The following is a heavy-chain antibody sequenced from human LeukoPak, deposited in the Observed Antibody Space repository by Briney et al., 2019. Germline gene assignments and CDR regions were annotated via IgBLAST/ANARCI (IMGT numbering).Heavy chain of an antibody. CDR3: ARDAAVLLWFGEWGVDY. Sequence: GGSLRLSCAASGFTFSSYWMSWVRQAPGKGLEWVANIKQDGSEKYYVDSVKGRFTISRDNAKNSLYLQMNSLRAEDTAVYYCARDAAVLLWFGEWGVDYWGQGTLVTVSS. CDR2: IKQDGSEK. CDR1: GFTFSSYW. J-gene: IGHJ4*02. V-gene: IGHV3-7*01. D-gene: IGHD3-10*01.